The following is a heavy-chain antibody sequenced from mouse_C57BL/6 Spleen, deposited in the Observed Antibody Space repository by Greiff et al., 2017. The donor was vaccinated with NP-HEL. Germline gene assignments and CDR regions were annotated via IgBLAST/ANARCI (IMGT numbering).Heavy chain of an antibody. V-gene: IGHV5-17*01. Sequence: DVHLVESGGGLVKPGGSLKLSCAASGFTFSDYGMHWVRQAPEKGLACVAYLSSCRSTIYYADTVKGRFPISRDNAKNTLFLQMTSLRSEDTAMYYCARSYYRDTGAMDDWGQGTSGTVSS. CDR2: LSSCRSTI. CDR1: GFTFSDYG. D-gene: IGHD2-14*01. CDR3: ARSYYRDTGAMDD. J-gene: IGHJ4*01.